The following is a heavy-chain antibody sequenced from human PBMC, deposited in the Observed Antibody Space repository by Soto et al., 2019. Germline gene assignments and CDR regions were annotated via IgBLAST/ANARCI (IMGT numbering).Heavy chain of an antibody. CDR2: VSYDGTKK. Sequence: GGSLRLSCAASGFTFNNFGIHWVRQFPCKGLEWVASVSYDGTKKFSADSVKGRFTISRDSSKNTVFLLMSSLRAGDTAVYYCAKDYLGNSNAFDIWGRGTMVTVSS. CDR3: AKDYLGNSNAFDI. V-gene: IGHV3-30*02. CDR1: GFTFNNFG. D-gene: IGHD2-2*01. J-gene: IGHJ3*02.